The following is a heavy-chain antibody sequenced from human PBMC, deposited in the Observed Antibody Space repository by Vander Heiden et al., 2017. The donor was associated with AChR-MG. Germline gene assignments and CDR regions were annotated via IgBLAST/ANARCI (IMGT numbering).Heavy chain of an antibody. CDR1: GYTFTSYY. V-gene: IGHV1-46*03. Sequence: QVQLVQSGAEVKKPGASVKVSCKASGYTFTSYYMHWVRQAPGQGLGWIGIINPSGGSTSYTQKFQGRVTMTRDTSTSTVYMELSSLRSEDTAVYYCARLTGSDDYWGQGTLVTVSS. CDR3: ARLTGSDDY. D-gene: IGHD2-21*02. CDR2: INPSGGST. J-gene: IGHJ4*02.